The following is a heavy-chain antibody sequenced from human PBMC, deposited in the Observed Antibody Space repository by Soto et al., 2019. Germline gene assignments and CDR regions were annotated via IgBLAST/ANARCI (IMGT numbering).Heavy chain of an antibody. V-gene: IGHV3-33*06. CDR2: IWFDATKT. CDR1: GFTFSDYG. Sequence: QVQLVESGGGVVQPGMSLKLSCATSGFTFSDYGMHWVRQAPGKGLEWVAVIWFDATKTLYADSVKGRFTISRDIPKNTLFLKMDGLRADDTAMYYCAKSRDGYHHGLAWGQGTLVTVSS. D-gene: IGHD5-12*01. J-gene: IGHJ5*02. CDR3: AKSRDGYHHGLA.